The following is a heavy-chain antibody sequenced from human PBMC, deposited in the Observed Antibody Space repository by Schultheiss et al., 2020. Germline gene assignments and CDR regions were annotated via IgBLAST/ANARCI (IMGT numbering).Heavy chain of an antibody. Sequence: SETLSLTCAVSGGSISSSNWWSWVRQPPGKGLEWIGEIYHSGSTNYNPSLKSRVTISVDKSKNQFSLKLSSVTAADTAVYYCARTFDFWSGYPTDYYYYYYGMDVWGQGTTVTVSS. D-gene: IGHD3-3*01. V-gene: IGHV4-4*02. CDR2: IYHSGST. J-gene: IGHJ6*02. CDR3: ARTFDFWSGYPTDYYYYYYGMDV. CDR1: GGSISSSNW.